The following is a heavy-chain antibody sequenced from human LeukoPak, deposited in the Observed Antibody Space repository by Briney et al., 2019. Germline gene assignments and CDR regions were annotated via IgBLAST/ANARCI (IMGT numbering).Heavy chain of an antibody. D-gene: IGHD3-3*01. CDR1: GGTFSSYA. CDR2: IIPIFGTA. CDR3: ARFSSDFWSGYYAFDI. J-gene: IGHJ3*02. V-gene: IGHV1-69*01. Sequence: SVKVSCKASGGTFSSYAISWVRQAPGQGLEWMGGIIPIFGTANYAQKFQGRVTITADESTSTAYMELSSLRSEDTAVYYCARFSSDFWSGYYAFDIWGQGTMVTVSS.